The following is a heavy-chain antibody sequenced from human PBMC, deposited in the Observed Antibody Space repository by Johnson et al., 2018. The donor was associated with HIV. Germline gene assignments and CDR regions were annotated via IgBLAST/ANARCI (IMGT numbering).Heavy chain of an antibody. CDR1: GFTFSTSA. CDR3: ARVAYYARAFDL. J-gene: IGHJ3*01. V-gene: IGHV3-30*09. D-gene: IGHD3-3*01. CDR2: ISYDGINK. Sequence: QVQLVESGGDVVQPGRSLRLSCAASGFTFSTSAMHWVRQAPGKGLKWVATISYDGINKYYADSLKGRFAISRDNSRNTLDLRMDSLRVEDTAVYYCARVAYYARAFDLWGQGTMVTVSS.